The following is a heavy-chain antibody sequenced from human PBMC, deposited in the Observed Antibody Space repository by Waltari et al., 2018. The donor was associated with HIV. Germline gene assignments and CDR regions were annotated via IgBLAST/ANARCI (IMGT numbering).Heavy chain of an antibody. Sequence: QVQLVQSGAEVKTPGASVKVSCKASGYTFTGYYMNWVRHAPGQGLEWMGWINPNSGGTNYAQKFQGRVTMTRDTSISTAYMELSRLRSDDTAVYYCARGLIAARRGNAFDIWGQGTMVTVSS. CDR3: ARGLIAARRGNAFDI. CDR2: INPNSGGT. J-gene: IGHJ3*02. D-gene: IGHD6-6*01. CDR1: GYTFTGYY. V-gene: IGHV1-2*02.